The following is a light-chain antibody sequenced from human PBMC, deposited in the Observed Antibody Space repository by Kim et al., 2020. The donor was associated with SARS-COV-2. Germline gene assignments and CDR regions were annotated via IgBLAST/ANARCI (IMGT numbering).Light chain of an antibody. CDR2: SAS. CDR1: QSVNSNS. Sequence: EIVLTQSPGTLSLSPGERATLFCRASQSVNSNSLAWYQQKPGQAPRLFIYSASKRADGIPDRFGGSGSGTDFTLTIARPEPEDFAMYYCQQSGSSPLTFGGGTKVHI. J-gene: IGKJ4*01. V-gene: IGKV3-20*01. CDR3: QQSGSSPLT.